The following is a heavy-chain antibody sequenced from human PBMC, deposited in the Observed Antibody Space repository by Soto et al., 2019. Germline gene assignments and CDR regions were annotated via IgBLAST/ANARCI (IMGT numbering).Heavy chain of an antibody. J-gene: IGHJ6*02. Sequence: GGSLRLSCAASVVTFSSYSMNWVRQAPGKGLEWVSSISSSSSYIYYADSVKGRFTISRDNAKNSLYLQMNSLRAEDTAVYYCARDRYLVIASYGMDVWGQGTTVTVSS. D-gene: IGHD2-2*02. CDR2: ISSSSSYI. V-gene: IGHV3-21*01. CDR1: VVTFSSYS. CDR3: ARDRYLVIASYGMDV.